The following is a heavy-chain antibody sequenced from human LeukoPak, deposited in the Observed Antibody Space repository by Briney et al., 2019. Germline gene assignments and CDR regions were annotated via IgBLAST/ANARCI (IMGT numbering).Heavy chain of an antibody. D-gene: IGHD1-26*01. Sequence: GGSLRLSCAASGFTFSSYWMSWVRQAPGKGLEWVANIKQDGSEKYYVDSVKGRFTISSDNAKNSLYLQMNSLRAEDTAVYYCAREDSGCFNKFDYWGQGTLVTVSS. J-gene: IGHJ4*02. CDR1: GFTFSSYW. CDR3: AREDSGCFNKFDY. CDR2: IKQDGSEK. V-gene: IGHV3-7*01.